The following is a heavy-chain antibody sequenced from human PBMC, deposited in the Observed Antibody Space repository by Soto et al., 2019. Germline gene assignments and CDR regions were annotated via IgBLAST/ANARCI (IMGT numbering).Heavy chain of an antibody. CDR2: NNTDGSVA. CDR1: GLTFRSYW. V-gene: IGHV3-74*03. J-gene: IGHJ4*02. D-gene: IGHD1-1*01. CDR3: VRGDNWSDEASDY. Sequence: GGSLRLSCAASGLTFRSYWMHCVRQAPGKGLVWVSRNNTDGSVAMYVDSVKGRFTISRDNAKNTLYLHMNSLRAEDTAVYYCVRGDNWSDEASDYWGQGTLVTVSS.